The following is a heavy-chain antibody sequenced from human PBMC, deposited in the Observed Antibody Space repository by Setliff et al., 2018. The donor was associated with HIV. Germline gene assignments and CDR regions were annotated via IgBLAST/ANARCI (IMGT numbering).Heavy chain of an antibody. CDR3: ARGLRTSLVFFDP. Sequence: SETLSLTCNVSAASVGTGAYYWSWIRQSPGKGLEWLGYLYYSGSIDYNPSLKTRVSISIDMSKNQFSLKMSSVTAADTAVYFCARGLRTSLVFFDPWGQGILVTVSS. J-gene: IGHJ5*02. V-gene: IGHV4-61*08. CDR2: LYYSGSI. CDR1: AASVGTGAYY. D-gene: IGHD2-8*01.